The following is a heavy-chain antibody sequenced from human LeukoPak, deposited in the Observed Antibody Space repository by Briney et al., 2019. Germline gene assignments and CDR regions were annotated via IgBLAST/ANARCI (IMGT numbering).Heavy chain of an antibody. CDR3: ARDGTLTAGPFDP. V-gene: IGHV3-33*08. CDR2: IWYDGSNK. Sequence: GGSLRLSCAASGFTFSSFGMHWLRQAPGKGLEWVAFIWYDGSNKYYADSVKGRFTISRDNSKNTLYLQMNSLRAEDTAVYYCARDGTLTAGPFDPWGRGTLVTVCS. CDR1: GFTFSSFG. J-gene: IGHJ5*02. D-gene: IGHD1-14*01.